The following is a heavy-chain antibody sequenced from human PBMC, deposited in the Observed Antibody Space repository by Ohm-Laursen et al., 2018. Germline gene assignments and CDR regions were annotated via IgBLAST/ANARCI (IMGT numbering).Heavy chain of an antibody. CDR3: ATLKGAPYLDY. CDR2: INQDGSEK. CDR1: GFTFSSYW. V-gene: IGHV3-7*01. Sequence: SLRLSCSASGFTFSSYWLSWVCQAPGKGLEWVANINQDGSEKYYVDSVKGRFTIFRDNSKNTLYLQMNSLRAEDTAVYYCATLKGAPYLDYWGQGTLVTVSS. J-gene: IGHJ4*02. D-gene: IGHD3-16*01.